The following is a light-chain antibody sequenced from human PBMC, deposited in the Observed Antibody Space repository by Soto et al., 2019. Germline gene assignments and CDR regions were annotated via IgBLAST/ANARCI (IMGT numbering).Light chain of an antibody. CDR1: QSVSSN. V-gene: IGKV3-15*01. Sequence: RVVTQYPAAPSVSPGERATLSCRASQSVSSNLAWYQRKPGQAPRLLIYAASTRATGVPARFSGSGSGTEFTLTISSLQSEDFAVYYCQQNNNWPPITFGQGTRLEI. J-gene: IGKJ5*01. CDR3: QQNNNWPPIT. CDR2: AAS.